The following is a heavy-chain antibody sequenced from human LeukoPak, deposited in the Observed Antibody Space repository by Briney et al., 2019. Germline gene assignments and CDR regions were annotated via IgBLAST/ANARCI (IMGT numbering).Heavy chain of an antibody. CDR1: GFTFSSYA. CDR3: ARDQQYYDFWSGAEGAFDI. D-gene: IGHD3-3*01. V-gene: IGHV3-30-3*01. Sequence: GGALRLSCAASGFTFSSYAMHWVGQAPGKGLEWVAVISYDGSNKYYADSVKGRFTISRDNSKNTLYLQMNSLRAEDTAVYYCARDQQYYDFWSGAEGAFDIWGQGTMVTVSS. J-gene: IGHJ3*02. CDR2: ISYDGSNK.